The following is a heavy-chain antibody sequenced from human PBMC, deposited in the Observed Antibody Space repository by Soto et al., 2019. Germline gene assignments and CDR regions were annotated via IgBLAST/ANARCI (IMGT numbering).Heavy chain of an antibody. CDR3: ARDTAYSSGPFDY. J-gene: IGHJ4*02. CDR1: GFTFSSYS. Sequence: GGSLRLSCAASGFTFSSYSMNWVRQAPGKGLEWVSSISSSSYIYYADSVKGRFTISRDNAKHSLYLQMNSLRAEDTAVYYCARDTAYSSGPFDYWGQGTLVTGSS. CDR2: ISSSSYI. D-gene: IGHD6-19*01. V-gene: IGHV3-21*01.